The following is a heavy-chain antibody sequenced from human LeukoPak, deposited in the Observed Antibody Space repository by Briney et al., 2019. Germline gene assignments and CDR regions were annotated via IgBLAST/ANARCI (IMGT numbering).Heavy chain of an antibody. CDR3: ARNLYSIGWYYYDY. J-gene: IGHJ4*02. CDR2: IYHSGNT. CDR1: GGSISSYY. V-gene: IGHV4-38-2*02. D-gene: IGHD6-19*01. Sequence: SETLSLTCTVSGGSISSYYWGWIRQPPGKGLEWIGTIYHSGNTYYNPSLKSRVTISVDTSKNQFFLKLSSVTAADTAVYYCARNLYSIGWYYYDYWGQGTLVTVSS.